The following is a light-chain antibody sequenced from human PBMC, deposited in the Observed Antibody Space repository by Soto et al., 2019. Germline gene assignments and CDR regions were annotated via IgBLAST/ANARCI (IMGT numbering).Light chain of an antibody. CDR3: QQRSNWPPL. V-gene: IGKV3-11*01. CDR1: QSVSSY. J-gene: IGKJ5*01. Sequence: EIVLTQSPATLSLSPGERATLSCRASQSVSSYLAWYQQKPGQAPRLLIYDASTRATGIPARFSGSGSGTDFPLTISSLEPEDFAVYYCQQRSNWPPLFGQGTRLEIK. CDR2: DAS.